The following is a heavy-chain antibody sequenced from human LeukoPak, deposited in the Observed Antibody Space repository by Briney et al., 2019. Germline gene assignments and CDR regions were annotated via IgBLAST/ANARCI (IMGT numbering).Heavy chain of an antibody. D-gene: IGHD6-13*01. V-gene: IGHV4-4*07. J-gene: IGHJ6*03. CDR1: GASISSYY. CDR3: ARSSSWYPTNYYYYYMDV. CDR2: IHTSGST. Sequence: SETLSLTCTVSGASISSYYWSWIRQPAGKGLEWIGRIHTSGSTNYNPSLKSRVTISVDTSKNQFSLKLSSVTAADTAVYYCARSSSWYPTNYYYYYMDVWGKGTTVTISS.